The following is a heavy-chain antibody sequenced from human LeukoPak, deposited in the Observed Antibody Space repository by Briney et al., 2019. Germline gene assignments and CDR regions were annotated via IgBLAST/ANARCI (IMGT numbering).Heavy chain of an antibody. D-gene: IGHD2-21*02. V-gene: IGHV4-59*01. CDR1: GDSLSNYY. J-gene: IGHJ3*02. Sequence: SETLSLTCTVSGDSLSNYYWSWIRQPPGKGLEWIGYIYYSGSTNYNPSFKSRITISVDTSKNQLSLKLSSVTAADTAIYYCASERAVTASQKAFDIWGHGTMVTVSS. CDR3: ASERAVTASQKAFDI. CDR2: IYYSGST.